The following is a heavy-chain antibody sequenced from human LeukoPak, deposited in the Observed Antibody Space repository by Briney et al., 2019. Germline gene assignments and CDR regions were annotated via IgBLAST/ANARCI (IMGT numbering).Heavy chain of an antibody. Sequence: SETLSLTCAVYGGSLSGYYGSWIRQPPGEGLEWIGEILHSGSTNYHPSLKSRVTISVDTSKTQFSLKLSSVTAAAAAVSYCARGRIVVVPAAHYYYYMDVWGKGTTVTVSS. D-gene: IGHD2-2*01. CDR2: ILHSGST. V-gene: IGHV4-34*01. CDR1: GGSLSGYY. CDR3: ARGRIVVVPAAHYYYYMDV. J-gene: IGHJ6*03.